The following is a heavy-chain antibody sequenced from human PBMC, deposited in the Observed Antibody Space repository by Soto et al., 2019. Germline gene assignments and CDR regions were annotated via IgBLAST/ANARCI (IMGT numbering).Heavy chain of an antibody. CDR2: ISYDGSNK. J-gene: IGHJ4*02. D-gene: IGHD3-22*01. Sequence: PGGSLRLSCAASGFTFSSYGMHWVRQAPGKGLEWVAVISYDGSNKYYADSVKGRFTISRDNSKNTLYLQMNSLRAEDTAVYYCAKDVATYYYDSSGPDYWGQGTLVTVSS. CDR1: GFTFSSYG. V-gene: IGHV3-30*18. CDR3: AKDVATYYYDSSGPDY.